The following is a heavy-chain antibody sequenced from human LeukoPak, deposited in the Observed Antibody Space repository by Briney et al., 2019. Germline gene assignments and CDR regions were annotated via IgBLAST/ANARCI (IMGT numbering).Heavy chain of an antibody. D-gene: IGHD3-16*02. CDR3: ARDLRLGELSSPLGY. CDR2: ISTYNGNT. CDR1: GYTFTKYG. Sequence: ASVKVSRKASGYTFTKYGITWVRQAPGQGLEWMGWISTYNGNTNYAQKLQGRVTMITDTSTSTAYMELRSLISDDAAVYYCARDLRLGELSSPLGYWGQGTLVTVSS. J-gene: IGHJ4*02. V-gene: IGHV1-18*01.